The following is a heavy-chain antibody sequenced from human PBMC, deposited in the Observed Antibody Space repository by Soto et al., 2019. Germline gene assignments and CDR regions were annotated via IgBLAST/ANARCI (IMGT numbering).Heavy chain of an antibody. Sequence: ASETLSLTCAVYGGSFSGYYWSWIRQPPGKGLEWIGEINHSGSTNHNPSLKSRVTISVDTSKNQFSLKLSSVTAADTAVYYCARDSRIAARPRGYYYGMDVWGQGTTVTVSS. V-gene: IGHV4-34*01. CDR3: ARDSRIAARPRGYYYGMDV. CDR1: GGSFSGYY. J-gene: IGHJ6*02. CDR2: INHSGST. D-gene: IGHD6-6*01.